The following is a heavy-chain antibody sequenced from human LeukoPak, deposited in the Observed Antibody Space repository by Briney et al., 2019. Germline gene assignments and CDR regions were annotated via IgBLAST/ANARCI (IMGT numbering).Heavy chain of an antibody. CDR1: GFTFSSYG. CDR2: ISGSGGST. V-gene: IGHV3-23*01. J-gene: IGHJ4*02. D-gene: IGHD4-23*01. Sequence: GGSLRLSCAASGFTFSSYGMSWVRQAPWKGLEWVSVISGSGGSTYYADSVKGRFTISRDNSKNTLYLQMNSLRAEDTAAYYCARGLYGGFIYWGQGTQVAVSS. CDR3: ARGLYGGFIY.